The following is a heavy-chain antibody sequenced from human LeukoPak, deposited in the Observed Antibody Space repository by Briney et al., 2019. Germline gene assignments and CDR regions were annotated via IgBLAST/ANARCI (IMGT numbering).Heavy chain of an antibody. J-gene: IGHJ2*01. D-gene: IGHD6-6*01. Sequence: ASVKVSCKASGGTFSSYAISWVRQAPGQGLEWMGGIIPIFGTANYAQKFQGRVTITADESTSTAYMELSSLRSEDTAVYYCARDLDEYEGGWYFDLWGRGTLVTVSS. V-gene: IGHV1-69*13. CDR2: IIPIFGTA. CDR1: GGTFSSYA. CDR3: ARDLDEYEGGWYFDL.